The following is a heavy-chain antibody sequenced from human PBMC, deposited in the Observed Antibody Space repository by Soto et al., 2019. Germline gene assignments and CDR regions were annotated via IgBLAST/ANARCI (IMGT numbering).Heavy chain of an antibody. CDR2: MNPNSGNT. J-gene: IGHJ4*02. D-gene: IGHD6-13*01. CDR3: ARGFLAAAEIY. Sequence: ASVKVSCKASGYTATSYGINWVRQATGQGLEWMGWMNPNSGNTGYAQKFQGRVTMTRNTSISTAYMELSSLRSEDTAVYYCARGFLAAAEIYWGQGTLVTVSS. V-gene: IGHV1-8*01. CDR1: GYTATSYG.